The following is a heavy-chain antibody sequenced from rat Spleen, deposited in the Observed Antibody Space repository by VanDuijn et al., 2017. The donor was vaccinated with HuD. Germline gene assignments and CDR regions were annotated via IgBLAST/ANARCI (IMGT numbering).Heavy chain of an antibody. CDR2: ISNDGGTT. V-gene: IGHV5-58*01. CDR3: AVAGYGY. Sequence: EVQLVETGGGLVQPGESLKLSCVASGFTFSSYWIYWIRRAPGKGLEWVSSISNDGGTTYYPDSVKGRFTISRDNAENTVYLQMNSLRSEDTATYYCAVAGYGYWGQGVMVTVSS. D-gene: IGHD4-3*01. CDR1: GFTFSSYW. J-gene: IGHJ2*01.